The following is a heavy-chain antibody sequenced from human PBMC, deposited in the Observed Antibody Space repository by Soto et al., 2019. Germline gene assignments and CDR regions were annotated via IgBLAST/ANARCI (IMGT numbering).Heavy chain of an antibody. J-gene: IGHJ4*02. CDR3: ARDKITGLFDY. V-gene: IGHV4-34*01. CDR1: GGSFSGYY. D-gene: IGHD2-8*02. CDR2: SNHSGST. Sequence: QVQLQQWGAGLLKPSETLSLTCAVAGGSFSGYYWTWIRQPPGTGLEWIGESNHSGSTNYTPSLKSRVTISVDTSKNQCPLKLTSVAAAGTAVYYCARDKITGLFDYWGQGTLVTVSS.